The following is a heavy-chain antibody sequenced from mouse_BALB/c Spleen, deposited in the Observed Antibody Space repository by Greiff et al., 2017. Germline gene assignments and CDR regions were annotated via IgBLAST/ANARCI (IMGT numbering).Heavy chain of an antibody. Sequence: EVKVEESGGGLVQPGGSMKLSCVASGFTFSNYWMNWVRQSPEKGLEWVAEIRLKSNNYATHYAESVKGRFTISRDDSKSSVYLQMNNLRAEDTGIYYCTRNHYYGYDYWGQGTTLTVSS. CDR3: TRNHYYGYDY. J-gene: IGHJ2*01. CDR1: GFTFSNYW. CDR2: IRLKSNNYAT. D-gene: IGHD1-2*01. V-gene: IGHV6-6*02.